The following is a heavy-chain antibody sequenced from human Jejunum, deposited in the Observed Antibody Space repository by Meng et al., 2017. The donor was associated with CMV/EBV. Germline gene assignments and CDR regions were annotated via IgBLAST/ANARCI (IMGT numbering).Heavy chain of an antibody. CDR1: GFTFSDSD. CDR3: IRHERTFQRD. J-gene: IGHJ4*02. CDR2: IRTKVNSYAT. V-gene: IGHV3-73*02. D-gene: IGHD2/OR15-2a*01. Sequence: VHVAEPGGGLVQPGGYQNLSCAASGFTFSDSDIHWVRQASGKGLEWVGRIRTKVNSYATAYAASVTGRFTISRDDSKNTAYLQMNSLKTEDTAVYYCIRHERTFQRDWGQGTLVTVSS.